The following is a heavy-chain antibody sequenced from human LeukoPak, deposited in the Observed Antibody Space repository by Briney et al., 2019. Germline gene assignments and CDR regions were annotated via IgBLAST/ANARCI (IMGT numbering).Heavy chain of an antibody. CDR3: ARRLTATNNYDY. CDR2: ISSRSTYI. V-gene: IGHV3-21*01. Sequence: GGSLRLSCAASGFTFSSYSLNWVRQAPGKGLEWVSSISSRSTYIYYADSVRGRFTISRDNAKNSLYMEMNSLRAEDTAVYYCARRLTATNNYDYWGQGTLVTVSS. CDR1: GFTFSSYS. J-gene: IGHJ4*02. D-gene: IGHD1-7*01.